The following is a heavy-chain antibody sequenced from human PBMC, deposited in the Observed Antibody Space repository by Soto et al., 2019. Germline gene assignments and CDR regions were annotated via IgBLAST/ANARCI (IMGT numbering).Heavy chain of an antibody. CDR1: GGTFSSYA. CDR2: IIPIFGTA. J-gene: IGHJ6*02. CDR3: ARSSLGSVVVSRGYYYYGMDV. D-gene: IGHD3-22*01. V-gene: IGHV1-69*13. Sequence: SVKVSCKASGGTFSSYAISWVRQAPGQGLEWMGGIIPIFGTANYAQKFQGRVTITADESTSTAYMELSSLRSEDTAVYYCARSSLGSVVVSRGYYYYGMDVWGQGTTVTVSS.